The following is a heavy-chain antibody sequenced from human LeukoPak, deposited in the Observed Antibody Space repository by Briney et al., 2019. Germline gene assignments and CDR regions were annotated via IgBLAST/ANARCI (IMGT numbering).Heavy chain of an antibody. CDR2: IKQEGNEK. J-gene: IGHJ4*02. CDR3: GTSPGLEQRGLGVDTLDY. CDR1: GFTFDNYL. Sequence: PGGSLRLACAASGFTFDNYLMTCVRQAPGKGLEWVANIKQEGNEKFYVDSVGGRCTISRDNDKNSLYLQLNRLRAEDTAVYYCGTSPGLEQRGLGVDTLDYWGQGTLVTVSS. D-gene: IGHD1/OR15-1a*01. V-gene: IGHV3-7*01.